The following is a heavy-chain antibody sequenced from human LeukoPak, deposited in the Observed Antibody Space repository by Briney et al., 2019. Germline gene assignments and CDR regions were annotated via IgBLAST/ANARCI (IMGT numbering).Heavy chain of an antibody. CDR1: GGTFTSYA. CDR2: INPNSGGT. J-gene: IGHJ5*02. Sequence: ASVKVSCKASGGTFTSYAISWVRQAPGQGLEWMGWINPNSGGTNYAQKFQGRVTMTRDTSISRAYTELSRLRSDDTAVYYCAREQSSIAARGNWFDPWGQGTLVTVSS. CDR3: AREQSSIAARGNWFDP. D-gene: IGHD6-6*01. V-gene: IGHV1-2*02.